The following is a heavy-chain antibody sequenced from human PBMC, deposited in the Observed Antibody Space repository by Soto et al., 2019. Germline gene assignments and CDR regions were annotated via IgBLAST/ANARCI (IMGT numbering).Heavy chain of an antibody. CDR3: ARVLVLLWFGELPSWFDP. CDR2: INHSGST. J-gene: IGHJ5*02. Sequence: PSETLSLTCAVYGGSFSGYYWSWIRQPPGKGLEWIGEINHSGSTNYNPSLKSRVTISVDTSKNQFSLKLSSVTAADTAVYYCARVLVLLWFGELPSWFDPWGQGTLVTVSS. V-gene: IGHV4-34*01. D-gene: IGHD3-10*01. CDR1: GGSFSGYY.